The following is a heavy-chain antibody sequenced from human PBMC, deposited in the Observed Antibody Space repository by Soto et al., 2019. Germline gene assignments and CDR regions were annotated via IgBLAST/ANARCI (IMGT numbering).Heavy chain of an antibody. J-gene: IGHJ1*01. CDR2: IIPIFGTA. CDR3: AGGTPRAPKYFQH. CDR1: GGTFSSYA. V-gene: IGHV1-69*13. Sequence: SVKVSCKASGGTFSSYAISWVRQAPGQGLEWMGGIIPIFGTANYAQKSQGRVTITADESTSTAYMELSSLRSEDTAVYYCAGGTPRAPKYFQHWGQGTLVIVSS.